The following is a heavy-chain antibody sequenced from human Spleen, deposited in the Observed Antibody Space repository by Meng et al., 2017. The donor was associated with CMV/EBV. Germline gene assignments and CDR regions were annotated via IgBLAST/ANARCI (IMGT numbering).Heavy chain of an antibody. V-gene: IGHV3-53*01. CDR2: FYTGGIT. CDR1: GLNSNNNY. J-gene: IGHJ6*02. CDR3: VAHSALYYYYGIDV. Sequence: GESLKISCVASGLNSNNNYMTWVRQAPGKGLEWVSVFYTGGITRYGDSVKGRFTISRDNSKNTLYLQMNLLRADDTAVYYCVAHSALYYYYGIDVWGQGTTVTVSS.